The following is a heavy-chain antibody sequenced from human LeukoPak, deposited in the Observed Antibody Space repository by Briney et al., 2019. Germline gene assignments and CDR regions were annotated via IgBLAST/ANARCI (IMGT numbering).Heavy chain of an antibody. V-gene: IGHV3-21*01. J-gene: IGHJ3*02. CDR3: ARDRSLSAFDI. CDR2: ISSSSSYI. Sequence: GGSLRLSCAASGLTFSNYWMHWVRQAPGKGLEWVSSISSSSSYIYYADSVKGRFTISKDNAKNSLYLQMNSLRGEDTAVYYCARDRSLSAFDIWVQGTMVTVSS. CDR1: GLTFSNYW.